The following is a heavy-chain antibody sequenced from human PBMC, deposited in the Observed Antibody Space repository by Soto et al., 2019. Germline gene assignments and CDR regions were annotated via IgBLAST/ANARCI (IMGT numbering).Heavy chain of an antibody. CDR3: ARHVTSLSIRPPTNFYQYYGIDV. Sequence: GVSLKISCKGSGYSFSNSWIGWVRQMPGKGLEWMGIIYPGDSDTRYSPSFQGQVTISADKSISTACLQWSSLKASDTAMYYCARHVTSLSIRPPTNFYQYYGIDVWGQGTTVTVSS. J-gene: IGHJ6*02. D-gene: IGHD2-2*02. V-gene: IGHV5-51*01. CDR2: IYPGDSDT. CDR1: GYSFSNSW.